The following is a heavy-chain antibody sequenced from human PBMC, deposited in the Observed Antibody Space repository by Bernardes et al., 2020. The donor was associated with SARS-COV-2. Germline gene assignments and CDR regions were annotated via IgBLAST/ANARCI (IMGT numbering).Heavy chain of an antibody. CDR2: INEDGTTT. Sequence: GGSLRLSCAASGFSVSDYWMHWVRQAPGKGLVWVSRINEDGTTTNYAASVKGRFTISRDNAKNTLFLHMNSLRDEDTAVYYCTRDTFGPSDTWGQGTLVTVSS. CDR1: GFSVSDYW. D-gene: IGHD3-10*01. V-gene: IGHV3-74*01. CDR3: TRDTFGPSDT. J-gene: IGHJ5*02.